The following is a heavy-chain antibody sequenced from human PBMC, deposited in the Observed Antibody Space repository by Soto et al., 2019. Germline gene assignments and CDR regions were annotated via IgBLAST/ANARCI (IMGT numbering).Heavy chain of an antibody. J-gene: IGHJ4*02. Sequence: QVQLVESGGGVVQPGRSLRLSCAASGFTFSSYGMHWVRQAPGKGLEWVAVIWYDGSNKYYADSVKGRFTISRDNSKNTLYLQMNSLRAEDTAVYYCARDSELGYCSGGSCFTFDYWGQGTLVTVSS. CDR1: GFTFSSYG. CDR2: IWYDGSNK. CDR3: ARDSELGYCSGGSCFTFDY. D-gene: IGHD2-15*01. V-gene: IGHV3-30*19.